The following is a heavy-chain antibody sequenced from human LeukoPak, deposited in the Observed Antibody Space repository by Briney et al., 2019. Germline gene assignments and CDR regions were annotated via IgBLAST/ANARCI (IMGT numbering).Heavy chain of an antibody. CDR3: ARAPSDSFRLDV. J-gene: IGHJ6*04. CDR1: GGSISSGGYS. D-gene: IGHD2/OR15-2a*01. V-gene: IGHV4-30-4*07. Sequence: SETLSLTCAVSGGSISSGGYSWSWIRQPPEKGLEWIGYIYYSGSTYYNPSLKSRVTISVDTSKNQFSLKLSSVTAADTAVYYCARAPSDSFRLDVWGKGTTVTVSS. CDR2: IYYSGST.